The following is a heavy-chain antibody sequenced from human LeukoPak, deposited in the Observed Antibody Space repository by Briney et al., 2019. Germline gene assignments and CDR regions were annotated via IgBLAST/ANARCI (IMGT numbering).Heavy chain of an antibody. CDR2: INHSGTT. J-gene: IGHJ5*02. D-gene: IGHD5-24*01. Sequence: PSETLSLTCAVYGGPFSGYLWSWIRQPPGEGLEWIGEINHSGTTNYNPSLKSRVSMSVDTSKNQFSLKLSSVTAADTAVYYCARGLIKYSWLQFPNWFDPWGQGTLVTVSS. V-gene: IGHV4-34*01. CDR1: GGPFSGYL. CDR3: ARGLIKYSWLQFPNWFDP.